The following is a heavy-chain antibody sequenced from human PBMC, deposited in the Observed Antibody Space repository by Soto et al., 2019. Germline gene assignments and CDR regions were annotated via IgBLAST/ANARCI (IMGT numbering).Heavy chain of an antibody. CDR1: GGTFSSYA. D-gene: IGHD1-26*01. Sequence: QVQLVQSGAEVKKPGSSVKVSCKASGGTFSSYAINWVRQAPGQGLEWMGGIIPIFGTAEHAQKFQGRVTITADESTTTAYMQLSSLRSEDTAVYYCASVAAKYYYYGMDVWGQGTTVTVSS. J-gene: IGHJ6*02. CDR3: ASVAAKYYYYGMDV. CDR2: IIPIFGTA. V-gene: IGHV1-69*12.